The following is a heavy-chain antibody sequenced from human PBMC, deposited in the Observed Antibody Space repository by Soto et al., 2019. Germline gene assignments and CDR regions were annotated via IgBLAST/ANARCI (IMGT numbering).Heavy chain of an antibody. CDR3: AKDKYCSSTSCYTEGFYYYYGMDV. Sequence: EVQLLESGGGLVQPGGSLRLSCAASGFTFSSYAMSWVRQAPGKGLEWVSAISGSGGSTYYADSVKGRFTISRDNSKNTLYLQMNSLRADDTAVYYCAKDKYCSSTSCYTEGFYYYYGMDVWGQGTTVTVSS. V-gene: IGHV3-23*01. D-gene: IGHD2-2*02. J-gene: IGHJ6*02. CDR2: ISGSGGST. CDR1: GFTFSSYA.